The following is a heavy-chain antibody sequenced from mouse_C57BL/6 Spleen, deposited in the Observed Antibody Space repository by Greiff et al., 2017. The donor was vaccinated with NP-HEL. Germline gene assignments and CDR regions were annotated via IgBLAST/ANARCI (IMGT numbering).Heavy chain of an antibody. CDR2: IYPGDGDT. Sequence: QVQLQQSGAELVKPGASVKISCKASGYAFSSYWMNWVKQRPGKGLEWIGQIYPGDGDTNYNGKFKGKATLTADKSSSTAYMQLSSLTSEDSAVYFCARERTGTGYFDYWGQGTTLTVSS. CDR3: ARERTGTGYFDY. D-gene: IGHD4-1*01. J-gene: IGHJ2*01. CDR1: GYAFSSYW. V-gene: IGHV1-80*01.